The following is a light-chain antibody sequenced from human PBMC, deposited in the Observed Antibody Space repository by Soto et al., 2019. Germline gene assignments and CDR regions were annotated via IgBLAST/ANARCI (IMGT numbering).Light chain of an antibody. CDR2: DAS. CDR1: QGISNW. Sequence: DIQMTQSPSTLSASVGDRVTITCRASQGISNWLAWYQQKPGKPPKLLIYDASGLDSGVPSRFSGSGYGTEFTLTISGLQPEDFATFYCQHYDSFPWTFGQGTNVDIK. V-gene: IGKV1-5*01. CDR3: QHYDSFPWT. J-gene: IGKJ1*01.